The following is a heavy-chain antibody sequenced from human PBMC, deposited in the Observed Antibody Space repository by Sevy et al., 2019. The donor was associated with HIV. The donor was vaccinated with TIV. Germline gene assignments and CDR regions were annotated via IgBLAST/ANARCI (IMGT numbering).Heavy chain of an antibody. CDR2: IKSKTDGGTT. J-gene: IGHJ4*02. Sequence: GGSLRLSCAASGFTFSNAWMSWVRQAPGKGLEWVGRIKSKTDGGTTDNAAPVKGRFTISRDDSKNTLYLQMNSLKTEDTAVYYCTTELRFLEWLQNDYWGQGTLVTVSS. D-gene: IGHD3-3*01. CDR3: TTELRFLEWLQNDY. CDR1: GFTFSNAW. V-gene: IGHV3-15*01.